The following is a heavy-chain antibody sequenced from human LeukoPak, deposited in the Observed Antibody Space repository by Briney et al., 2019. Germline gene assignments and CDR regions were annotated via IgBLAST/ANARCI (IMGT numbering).Heavy chain of an antibody. CDR3: ARVPNYDFWSGLPENYYMDV. Sequence: ASVKVSCKASGYTFTSYYMHWVRQAPGQGLEWMGWINPNSGGTNYAQKFQGRVTMTRDTSISTAYMELSRLRSDDTAVYYCARVPNYDFWSGLPENYYMDVWGKGTTVTVSS. V-gene: IGHV1-2*02. J-gene: IGHJ6*03. CDR2: INPNSGGT. CDR1: GYTFTSYY. D-gene: IGHD3-3*01.